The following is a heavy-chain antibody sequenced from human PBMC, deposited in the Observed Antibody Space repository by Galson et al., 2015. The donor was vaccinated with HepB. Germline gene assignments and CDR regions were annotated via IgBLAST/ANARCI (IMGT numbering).Heavy chain of an antibody. V-gene: IGHV3-64D*06. D-gene: IGHD3-10*01. CDR2: ISTSGSYT. Sequence: SLRLSCAASGFTFSRFAMHWVRQAPGKGLEYVSVISTSGSYTYYADSVKGRFTISRDNSKNTVYLQMSSLGADDTAVYYCVKGPYGEYFFDSWGQGALVTVSS. J-gene: IGHJ4*02. CDR3: VKGPYGEYFFDS. CDR1: GFTFSRFA.